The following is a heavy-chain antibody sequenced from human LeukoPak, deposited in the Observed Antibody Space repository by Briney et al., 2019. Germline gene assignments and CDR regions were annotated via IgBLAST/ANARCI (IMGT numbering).Heavy chain of an antibody. J-gene: IGHJ4*02. Sequence: GGSLRLSCAASGFTFSSYWMSWVRQAPGKGLEWVANIKQDGSDKYYVDSVKGRFTISRDNAKNSLYLQMNSLRADDTAVYYCARNYGDYAGDFDFWGQGTLVTVSS. V-gene: IGHV3-7*02. D-gene: IGHD4-17*01. CDR2: IKQDGSDK. CDR1: GFTFSSYW. CDR3: ARNYGDYAGDFDF.